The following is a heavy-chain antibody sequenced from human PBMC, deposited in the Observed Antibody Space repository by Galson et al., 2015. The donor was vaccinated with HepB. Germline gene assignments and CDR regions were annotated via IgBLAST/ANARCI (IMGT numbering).Heavy chain of an antibody. CDR2: IYSGGST. CDR1: GFTVSSNY. J-gene: IGHJ4*02. Sequence: SLRLSCAASGFTVSSNYMSWVRQAPGKGLEWVSVIYSGGSTYYAESVKGRFTISRDNSKNTLYVQMNSLRAEDTAVYYCARLPPTGAYYFDYWGQGTLVTVSS. V-gene: IGHV3-53*01. CDR3: ARLPPTGAYYFDY. D-gene: IGHD3-10*01.